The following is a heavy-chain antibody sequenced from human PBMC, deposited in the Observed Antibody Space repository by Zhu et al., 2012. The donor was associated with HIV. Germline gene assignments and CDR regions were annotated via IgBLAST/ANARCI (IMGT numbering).Heavy chain of an antibody. CDR2: IYHSGTT. Sequence: QVQLQESGPGSVKPSKTLSLTCSISGYSMRSGYYWGWIRQPPGKDLEWIGSIYHSGTTYYNPSLKSRVTILVDMSEKEFSLKLTSVTAADTAVYYCARGASYYNTLGAFDLWGQGTTVTVSS. CDR1: GYSMRSGYY. CDR3: ARGASYYNTLGAFDL. V-gene: IGHV4-38-2*02. J-gene: IGHJ3*01. D-gene: IGHD3-10*01.